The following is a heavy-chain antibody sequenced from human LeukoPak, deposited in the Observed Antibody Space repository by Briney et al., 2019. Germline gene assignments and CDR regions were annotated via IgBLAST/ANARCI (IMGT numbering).Heavy chain of an antibody. Sequence: GGSLRLSCAASGFTFSDHYMDWVRQAPGKGLEWVGRTRNKANSYTTQYTASVKGRFAISRDDSKNSLYLQMNSLKTEDTAVYYCARARTIWGDYEYYFDYWGQGTLVTVSS. CDR2: TRNKANSYTT. CDR3: ARARTIWGDYEYYFDY. D-gene: IGHD4-17*01. CDR1: GFTFSDHY. J-gene: IGHJ4*02. V-gene: IGHV3-72*01.